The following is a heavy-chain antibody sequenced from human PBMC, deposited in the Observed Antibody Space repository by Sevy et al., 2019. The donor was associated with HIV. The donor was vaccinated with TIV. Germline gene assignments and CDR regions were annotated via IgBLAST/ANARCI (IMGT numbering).Heavy chain of an antibody. D-gene: IGHD1-1*01. CDR2: ISSSGSTI. J-gene: IGHJ6*02. Sequence: GGSLRLSCAASGFTFSSYEMNWVRQAPGKGLEWVSYISSSGSTIYYADSVKGRFTISRDNAKNSLYLQMNSLRAEDTAVYYCARGANAWNYYYYYGMDVWGQGTTVTVSS. CDR1: GFTFSSYE. V-gene: IGHV3-48*03. CDR3: ARGANAWNYYYYYGMDV.